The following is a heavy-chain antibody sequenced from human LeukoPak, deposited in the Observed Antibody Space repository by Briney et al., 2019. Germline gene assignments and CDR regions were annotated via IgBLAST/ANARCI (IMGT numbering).Heavy chain of an antibody. V-gene: IGHV4-59*01. CDR1: GGSISSYY. CDR3: ARTNGDYKTDY. CDR2: IYYSGST. D-gene: IGHD4-17*01. J-gene: IGHJ4*02. Sequence: SETLSLTCTVSGGSISSYYWSWIRQPQGKGLEWIGYIYYSGSTNYNPSLKSRVTISVDTSKNQFSLKLSSVTTADTAVYYCARTNGDYKTDYWGQGTLVTVSS.